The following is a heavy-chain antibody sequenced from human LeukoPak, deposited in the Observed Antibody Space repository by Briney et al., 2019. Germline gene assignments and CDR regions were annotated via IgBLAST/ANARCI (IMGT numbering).Heavy chain of an antibody. CDR2: IHSSGNI. J-gene: IGHJ4*02. V-gene: IGHV4-39*07. CDR3: ARGRYNSKTDFDY. Sequence: SETLSLTCTVSGDSISSSDYYWGWIRQPPGKGLEWIGSIHSSGNIYYNPSLKSRVTISLDTFNNQFSLRLFSVSAADTAVYYCARGRYNSKTDFDYWGQGTLVTVSS. CDR1: GDSISSSDYY. D-gene: IGHD3-16*02.